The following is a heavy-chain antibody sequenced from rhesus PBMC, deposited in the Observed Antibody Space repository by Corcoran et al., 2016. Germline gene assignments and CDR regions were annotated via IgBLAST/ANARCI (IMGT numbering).Heavy chain of an antibody. Sequence: QVQLQESGPGLLKPSETLSLTCAVSGGSITTNNWWTWIRQPPGKGLGGVGYIGGISGFTSYHSSLKSRVTISKDTSKNQFSLNLNSMTAADTAMYYCARHPQPSSSGGAWGNRFDVWGAGVLVVVSS. CDR3: ARHPQPSSSGGAWGNRFDV. CDR1: GGSITTNNW. CDR2: IGGISGFT. J-gene: IGHJ5-1*01. D-gene: IGHD7-45*01. V-gene: IGHV4-65*02.